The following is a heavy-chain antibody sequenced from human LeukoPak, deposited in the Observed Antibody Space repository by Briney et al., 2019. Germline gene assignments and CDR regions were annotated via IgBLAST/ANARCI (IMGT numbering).Heavy chain of an antibody. CDR2: IQYDGSHE. CDR3: AKDLFF. V-gene: IGHV3-30*02. Sequence: PGGSLRLSCAASGLTFSTSDMHWVRQAPGKGLEWVSFIQYDGSHENYSDSVKGRFTISRDNSRNTLYLQMYGLTPDDTAVYYCAKDLFFWGQGTVVTVSS. J-gene: IGHJ3*01. D-gene: IGHD3-9*01. CDR1: GLTFSTSD.